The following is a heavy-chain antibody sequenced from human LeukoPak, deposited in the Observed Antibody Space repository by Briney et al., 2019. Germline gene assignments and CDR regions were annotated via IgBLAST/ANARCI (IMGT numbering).Heavy chain of an antibody. CDR1: GGTFSSYA. CDR2: IIPILGIA. CDR3: ARAGYYDILTGYQDRTEYFQH. V-gene: IGHV1-69*04. D-gene: IGHD3-9*01. Sequence: SVKVSCKASGGTFSSYAISWVRQAPGQGLEWMGRIIPILGIANYAQKFQGRVTITADKSTSTAYMELSSLRSEDTAVYYCARAGYYDILTGYQDRTEYFQHWGQGTLVTVSS. J-gene: IGHJ1*01.